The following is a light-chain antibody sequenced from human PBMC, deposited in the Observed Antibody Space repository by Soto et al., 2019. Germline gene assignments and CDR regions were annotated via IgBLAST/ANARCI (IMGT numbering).Light chain of an antibody. CDR2: DAS. V-gene: IGKV1-5*01. J-gene: IGKJ2*01. Sequence: DIQMTQSPSTLSASVGDRVTITCRASQSISSWLAWYQQKPGKAPELLIYDASALKSGVPSRFSGSGSGTEFTLPIGSLQPDDFATYYCQHYNSYSPMYTFGQGTKLEIK. CDR3: QHYNSYSPMYT. CDR1: QSISSW.